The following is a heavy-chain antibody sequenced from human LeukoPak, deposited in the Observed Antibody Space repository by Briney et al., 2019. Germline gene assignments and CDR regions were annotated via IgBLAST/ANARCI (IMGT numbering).Heavy chain of an antibody. Sequence: ASVKVSCKASGYTFTGYYMHWVRQAPGQGLEWMGWINPNSGGTNYAQKFQGRVTMTRDTSISTAYMELSRLRSDDTAVYYCARAKGTYCSSTSCDEDWFDPWGQGTLVTVSS. J-gene: IGHJ5*02. CDR1: GYTFTGYY. V-gene: IGHV1-2*02. D-gene: IGHD2-2*01. CDR3: ARAKGTYCSSTSCDEDWFDP. CDR2: INPNSGGT.